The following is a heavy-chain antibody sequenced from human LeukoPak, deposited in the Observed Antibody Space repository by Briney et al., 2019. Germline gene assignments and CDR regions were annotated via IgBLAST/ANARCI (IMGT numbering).Heavy chain of an antibody. J-gene: IGHJ4*02. D-gene: IGHD6-19*01. CDR1: GFTFRSYG. Sequence: GGSLRLSCAASGFTFRSYGMHWVRQAPGKGLEWVAVISYDGSNKYYADYVKGRFTISRDNSKNTLYLQMNSLRAEDTAVYYCATSDSSGWYREDYWGQGTLVTVSS. CDR3: ATSDSSGWYREDY. CDR2: ISYDGSNK. V-gene: IGHV3-30*03.